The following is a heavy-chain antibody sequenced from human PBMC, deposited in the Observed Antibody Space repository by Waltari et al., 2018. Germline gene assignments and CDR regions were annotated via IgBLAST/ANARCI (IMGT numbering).Heavy chain of an antibody. D-gene: IGHD3-22*01. CDR2: IYSGGST. CDR1: GFTVSSNY. V-gene: IGHV3-66*02. CDR3: ATSSHYYDSSGPDY. Sequence: EVQLVESGGGLVQPGGSLRLSCAASGFTVSSNYMSWVRQAPGKGLEWVSVIYSGGSTYYADSVKGRFTISRDNSKNTLYPQMNSLRAEDTAVYYCATSSHYYDSSGPDYWGQGTLVTVSS. J-gene: IGHJ4*02.